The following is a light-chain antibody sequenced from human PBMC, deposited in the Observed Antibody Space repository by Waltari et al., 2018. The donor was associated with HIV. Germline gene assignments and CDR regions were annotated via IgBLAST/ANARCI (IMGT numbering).Light chain of an antibody. CDR1: QSVSSSY. J-gene: IGKJ2*01. CDR3: QHFDTSLPKYT. Sequence: FVLTQSPGTLSLSPGERATLSCSASQSVSSSYLAWYQQRPGQPPRLLIYGASSRAAGIPDRFTVSGSGTDFTLTISRLEPEDFAVYYCQHFDTSLPKYTFGQGTKLEI. V-gene: IGKV3-20*01. CDR2: GAS.